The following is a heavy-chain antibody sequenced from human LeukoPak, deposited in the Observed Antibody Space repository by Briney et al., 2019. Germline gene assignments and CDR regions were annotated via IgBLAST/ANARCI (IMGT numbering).Heavy chain of an antibody. CDR1: GYTLTELS. D-gene: IGHD3-10*01. CDR3: AKGLLLWFGELSD. J-gene: IGHJ4*02. CDR2: FDPEDGET. Sequence: ASVKVSCKVSGYTLTELSMHWVRQAPGKGLEWMGGFDPEDGETIYAQKFQGRVTMTRNTSISTAYMELSSLRSEDTAVYYCAKGLLLWFGELSDWGQGTLVTVSS. V-gene: IGHV1-24*01.